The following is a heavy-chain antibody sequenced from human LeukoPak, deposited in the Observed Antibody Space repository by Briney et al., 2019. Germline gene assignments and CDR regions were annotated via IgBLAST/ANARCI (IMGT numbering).Heavy chain of an antibody. J-gene: IGHJ4*02. CDR2: IIPIFGTA. CDR3: AREGSSSWYYFDY. D-gene: IGHD6-13*01. CDR1: GGTFSSYA. V-gene: IGHV1-69*06. Sequence: SVKVSCKASGGTFSSYAISWERQAPGQGLEWMGGIIPIFGTANYAQKFQGRVTITADKSTSTAYMELSSLRSEDTAVYYCAREGSSSWYYFDYWGQGTLVTVSS.